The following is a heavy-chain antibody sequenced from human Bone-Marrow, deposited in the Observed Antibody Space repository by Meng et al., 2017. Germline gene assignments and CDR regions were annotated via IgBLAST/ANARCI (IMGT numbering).Heavy chain of an antibody. Sequence: QLQESGPGLVSPSRTLSLTCAVSGGTISSSSYYWRWTRQPPGQLLDWIASIYSSGCTYYNPSLKSRATISVDTSKNQFSMKLSSVTAADKSVYYCARDDRGRDSWGQGTLVTVSS. CDR1: GGTISSSSYY. CDR3: ARDDRGRDS. V-gene: IGHV4-39*07. CDR2: IYSSGCT. J-gene: IGHJ4*02. D-gene: IGHD3-10*01.